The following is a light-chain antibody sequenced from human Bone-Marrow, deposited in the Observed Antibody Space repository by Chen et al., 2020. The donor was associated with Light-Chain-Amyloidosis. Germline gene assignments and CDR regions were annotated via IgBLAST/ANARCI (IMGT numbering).Light chain of an antibody. CDR1: DLPTKY. CDR2: RDT. CDR3: QSADSSGSEEVI. V-gene: IGLV3-25*03. J-gene: IGLJ2*01. Sequence: SYELTQPPSVSVSPGQTARITCSGDDLPTKYAYWYQQKPGQAPVLVIHRDTERPSGISERFSGSSAGTTTTLTISGVQAEDEADYNWQSADSSGSEEVIFGGGTKLTVL.